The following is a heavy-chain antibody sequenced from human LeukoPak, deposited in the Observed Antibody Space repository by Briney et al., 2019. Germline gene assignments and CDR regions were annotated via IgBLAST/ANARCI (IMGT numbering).Heavy chain of an antibody. V-gene: IGHV3-49*04. CDR2: IRSKAYGGTT. D-gene: IGHD3-10*01. J-gene: IGHJ6*03. CDR3: TRAYYGSGSYFGKNHYYYYMDV. Sequence: GGSLRLSCTASGFTFGDYAMSWVRQAPGEGLEWVGFIRSKAYGGTTEYAASVKGRFTISRDDSKSIAYLQMNSLKTEDTAVYYCTRAYYGSGSYFGKNHYYYYMDVWGKGTTVTISS. CDR1: GFTFGDYA.